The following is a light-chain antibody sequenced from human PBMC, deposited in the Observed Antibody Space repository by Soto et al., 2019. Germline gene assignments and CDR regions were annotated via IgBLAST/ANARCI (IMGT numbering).Light chain of an antibody. CDR2: GAS. V-gene: IGKV3-20*01. J-gene: IGKJ4*01. Sequence: IGLTQSPGTLSLAPGERATLACRASQSVSSNYLVWYQQKPGQSPRPLIDGASSSATGIPDRFSGSGSGTDFTLTISSLEPEDLAVFYCQQYECFPRTFGGGTQVEIK. CDR1: QSVSSNY. CDR3: QQYECFPRT.